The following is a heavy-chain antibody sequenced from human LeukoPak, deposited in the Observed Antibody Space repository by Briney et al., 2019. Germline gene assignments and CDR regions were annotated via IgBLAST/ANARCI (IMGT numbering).Heavy chain of an antibody. CDR2: IYYSGST. CDR1: GGSISSSSYY. CDR3: ARDRMTTPSSHWFDP. V-gene: IGHV4-39*02. D-gene: IGHD4-11*01. J-gene: IGHJ5*02. Sequence: SETLSLTCTVSGGSISSSSYYWGWIRQPPGKGLEWIGSIYYSGSTYYNPSLKSRVTISVDTSKNQFSLKLSSVTAADTAVYYCARDRMTTPSSHWFDPWGQGTLVTVSS.